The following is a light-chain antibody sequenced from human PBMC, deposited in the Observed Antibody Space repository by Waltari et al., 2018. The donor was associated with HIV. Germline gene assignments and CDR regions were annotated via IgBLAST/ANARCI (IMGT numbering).Light chain of an antibody. CDR2: WAS. CDR3: QQTYTIPPT. V-gene: IGKV4-1*01. J-gene: IGKJ4*01. CDR1: QNVFYSSNNRHY. Sequence: DIVMTQSPDSLAVSLGERATIQCKSRQNVFYSSNNRHYLSWYQQKAGQPPKLIIYWASSRQSGVPDRFSGSGSGTDFTLTISSLQAEDVAVYFCQQTYTIPPTFGGGTKVEIK.